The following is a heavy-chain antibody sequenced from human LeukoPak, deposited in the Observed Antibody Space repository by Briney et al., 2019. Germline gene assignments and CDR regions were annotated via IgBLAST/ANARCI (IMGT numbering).Heavy chain of an antibody. J-gene: IGHJ2*01. CDR1: GYTFTSYD. CDR3: ARGIRYDILTGYFRSYWYFDL. Sequence: ASVKVSCKASGYTFTSYDINWVRQATGQGLEWMGWMNPNSGNTGYAQKFQGRVTMTRNTSISTAYMELSSLRSEDTAVYYCARGIRYDILTGYFRSYWYFDLWGRGTLVTVSS. CDR2: MNPNSGNT. V-gene: IGHV1-8*01. D-gene: IGHD3-9*01.